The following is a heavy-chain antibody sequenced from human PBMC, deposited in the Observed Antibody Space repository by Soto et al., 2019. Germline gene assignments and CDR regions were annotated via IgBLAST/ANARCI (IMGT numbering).Heavy chain of an antibody. D-gene: IGHD3-3*01. CDR1: GFTFSSYS. Sequence: GGSLRLSCAASGFTFSSYSMNWVRQAPGKGLEWVSYISSSSSTIYYADSVKGRFTISRDNAKNSLYLQMNSLRDEDTAVYYCARKSGRGYDFWSGYYSGVAFDYWGQGXLVTVYS. J-gene: IGHJ4*02. CDR3: ARKSGRGYDFWSGYYSGVAFDY. V-gene: IGHV3-48*02. CDR2: ISSSSSTI.